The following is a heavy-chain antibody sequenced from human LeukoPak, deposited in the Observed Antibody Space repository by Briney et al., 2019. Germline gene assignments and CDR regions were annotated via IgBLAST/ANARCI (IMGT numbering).Heavy chain of an antibody. J-gene: IGHJ4*02. Sequence: GGSLRLSCAASGFTFSGYSMNWVRQAPGKGLEWVSSISSSSSYIYYADSVKGRFTISRDNAKNSLYLQMNSLRAEDTAVYYCASDPPESPKRYFDYWGQGTLVTVSS. CDR1: GFTFSGYS. V-gene: IGHV3-21*01. CDR3: ASDPPESPKRYFDY. CDR2: ISSSSSYI.